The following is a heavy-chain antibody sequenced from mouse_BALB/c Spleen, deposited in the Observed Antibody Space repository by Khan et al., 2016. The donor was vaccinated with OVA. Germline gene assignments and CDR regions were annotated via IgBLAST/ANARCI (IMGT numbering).Heavy chain of an antibody. J-gene: IGHJ3*01. D-gene: IGHD1-2*01. CDR2: ISPGSGDT. CDR3: ARRNYFGYTVAY. V-gene: IGHV1-77*01. CDR1: GYTFTDFY. Sequence: QVQLKPSGTELARPGASVNLSCKASGYTFTDFYINWVKQRSGQGLEWIGEISPGSGDTYYNEKFKGKATLTADKSSSTAYMQLSSLTSEASAVYFCARRNYFGYTVAYWGQGTLVTVSA.